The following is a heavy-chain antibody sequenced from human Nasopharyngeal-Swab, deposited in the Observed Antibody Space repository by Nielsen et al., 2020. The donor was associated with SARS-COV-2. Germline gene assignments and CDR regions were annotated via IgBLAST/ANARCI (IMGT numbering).Heavy chain of an antibody. J-gene: IGHJ6*02. D-gene: IGHD3-10*01. CDR2: INPDRGGP. CDR1: GYTFTGYY. V-gene: IGHV1-2*06. CDR3: ARDPYYYGSRPYYYYGMDV. Sequence: ASVKVSCKASGYTFTGYYIHWVRQAPGQGLEWMGRINPDRGGPNYAQKFQGRVTMTRDTSTSSAYMELSGLRSDDTAVYYCARDPYYYGSRPYYYYGMDVWGQGTTVTVSS.